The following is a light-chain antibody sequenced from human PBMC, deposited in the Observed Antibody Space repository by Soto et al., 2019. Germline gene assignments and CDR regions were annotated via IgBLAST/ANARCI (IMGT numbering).Light chain of an antibody. V-gene: IGKV1-39*01. CDR2: AAS. Sequence: DIQMTQSPSSLSASVGDRVTITYRASQSISNYLNWYQQKPGKAPNLLIFAASNLQRGVPSRFSGSGSGTDFTLTISSLQPEDFATYYCQESYNTLTFTLGPGTKVDIK. J-gene: IGKJ3*01. CDR1: QSISNY. CDR3: QESYNTLTFT.